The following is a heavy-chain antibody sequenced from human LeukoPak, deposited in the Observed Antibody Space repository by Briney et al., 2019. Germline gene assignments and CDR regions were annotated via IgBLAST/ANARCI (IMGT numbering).Heavy chain of an antibody. CDR1: GGSISSGDYY. J-gene: IGHJ6*02. CDR3: ARDRRDYDILTGYYNTPIGMDV. V-gene: IGHV4-30-4*01. Sequence: SETLSLTCTVSGGSISSGDYYWSWIRQPPGTGLEWIGYIYYSGSTYYNPSLKSRVTISVDTSKNQFSLKLTSVTAADTAVYYCARDRRDYDILTGYYNTPIGMDVWGQGTTVTVSS. D-gene: IGHD3-9*01. CDR2: IYYSGST.